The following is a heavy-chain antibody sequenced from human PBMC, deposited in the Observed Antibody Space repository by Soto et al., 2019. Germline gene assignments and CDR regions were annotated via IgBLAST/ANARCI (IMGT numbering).Heavy chain of an antibody. CDR3: ARAGSSGWYLDF. V-gene: IGHV4-59*01. J-gene: IGHJ4*02. CDR1: GGSIDSYY. Sequence: SETLSLTCTVSGGSIDSYYWTWIRQPPGRGLECIGYIDDSGSTTSSPSLRSRVTMSVDTSKRHFSLRLTSVTTADTGVYYCARAGSSGWYLDFWGQGTLVTVSS. D-gene: IGHD6-19*01. CDR2: IDDSGST.